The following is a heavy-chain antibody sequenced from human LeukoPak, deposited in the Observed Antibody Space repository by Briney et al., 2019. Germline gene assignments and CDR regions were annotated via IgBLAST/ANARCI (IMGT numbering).Heavy chain of an antibody. V-gene: IGHV4-30-2*01. CDR3: ARASMDLFDY. Sequence: PSQTLSLTCAVSGGSISSGGYSWSWIRQPPGKGLEWIGYIYHSGSTYYNPSLKSRVTISVDASKNQFSLKLSSVTAADTAVYYCARASMDLFDYWGQGTLVTVSS. J-gene: IGHJ4*02. D-gene: IGHD2/OR15-2a*01. CDR1: GGSISSGGYS. CDR2: IYHSGST.